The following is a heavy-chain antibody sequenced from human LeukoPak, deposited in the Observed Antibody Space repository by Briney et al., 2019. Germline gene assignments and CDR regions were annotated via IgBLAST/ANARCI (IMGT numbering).Heavy chain of an antibody. Sequence: PGGSLRLSCAASGFTFSSYAMSWVRQAPGKGLEWVSVISGSGDSTYYADSVKGRFTISRDNSKNTLYLQMSSLRAEDTAVYFCAKRGSSVNATPRDYFDYWGQGNLVTVSS. CDR3: AKRGSSVNATPRDYFDY. CDR1: GFTFSSYA. J-gene: IGHJ4*02. V-gene: IGHV3-23*01. CDR2: ISGSGDST. D-gene: IGHD2-15*01.